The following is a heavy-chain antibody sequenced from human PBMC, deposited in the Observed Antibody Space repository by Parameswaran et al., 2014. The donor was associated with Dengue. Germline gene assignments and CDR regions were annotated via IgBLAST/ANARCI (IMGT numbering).Heavy chain of an antibody. J-gene: IGHJ4*02. V-gene: IGHV3-7*03. CDR3: AKRLAD. D-gene: IGHD3-16*01. Sequence: RWIRQPPGKGLEWVANIKQDGSEKYYVDSVKGRFTISRDNAKNSLYLQMNSLRAEDTAVYYCAKRLADWGQGTLVTVSS. CDR2: IKQDGSEK.